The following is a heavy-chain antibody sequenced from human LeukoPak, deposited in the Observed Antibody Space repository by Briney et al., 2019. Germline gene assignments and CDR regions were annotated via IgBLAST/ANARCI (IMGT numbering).Heavy chain of an antibody. V-gene: IGHV4-4*02. CDR1: GGSISSNNW. J-gene: IGHJ3*02. Sequence: PSGTLSLTCAVSGGSISSNNWWSWVRQPPGKGLEWIGEIYHSGNTNYNSSLKSRVTISVDKSKNQFSLQLNSVTAADTAVYYCARQSSGYYMMRTAFDIWGQGTMVTVSS. CDR3: ARQSSGYYMMRTAFDI. CDR2: IYHSGNT. D-gene: IGHD3-22*01.